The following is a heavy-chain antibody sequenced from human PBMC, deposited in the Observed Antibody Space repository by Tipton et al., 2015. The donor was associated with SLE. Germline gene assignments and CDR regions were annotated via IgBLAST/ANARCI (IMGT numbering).Heavy chain of an antibody. Sequence: SLRLSCAASGFTFSSYAMHWVRQAPGKGLEWVAVISYDGSNKYYADSVKDRFTISRDNSKNTLYLQMNSLRAEDTAVYYCARGVLGVVVPVPLGTADYWGQGTLVTVSS. CDR2: ISYDGSNK. CDR3: ARGVLGVVVPVPLGTADY. CDR1: GFTFSSYA. D-gene: IGHD2-2*01. J-gene: IGHJ4*02. V-gene: IGHV3-30-3*01.